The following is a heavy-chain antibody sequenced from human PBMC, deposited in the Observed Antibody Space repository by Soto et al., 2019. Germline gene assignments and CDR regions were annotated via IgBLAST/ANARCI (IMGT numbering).Heavy chain of an antibody. J-gene: IGHJ5*02. D-gene: IGHD3-3*01. V-gene: IGHV3-23*01. CDR1: GFTFESYA. CDR3: AKFTMCTKGPLAP. Sequence: LRLSCAASGFTFESYAMSWVRQAPGTGLEWVSGISGDSTITYYADSVQGRFTISRDNSKNTLYLQMNSLRAEDTAVYYCAKFTMCTKGPLAPWVQGSLV. CDR2: ISGDSTIT.